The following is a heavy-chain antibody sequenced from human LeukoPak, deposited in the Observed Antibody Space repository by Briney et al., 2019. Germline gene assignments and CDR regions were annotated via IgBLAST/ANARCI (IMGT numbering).Heavy chain of an antibody. CDR2: ISAYSGNT. J-gene: IGHJ6*02. D-gene: IGHD5-12*01. V-gene: IGHV1-18*01. CDR1: GYTFTSYG. Sequence: GASVKVSCKASGYTFTSYGISWVRQAPGQGLEWMGWISAYSGNTNYAQKLQGRVTMTTDTSTSTAYMELRSLRSDDTAVYYCARGSMVATKDPYYYYGMDVWGQGTTVTVSS. CDR3: ARGSMVATKDPYYYYGMDV.